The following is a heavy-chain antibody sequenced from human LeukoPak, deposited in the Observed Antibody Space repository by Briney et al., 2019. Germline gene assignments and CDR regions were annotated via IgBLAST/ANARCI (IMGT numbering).Heavy chain of an antibody. D-gene: IGHD1-26*01. Sequence: PGGSLRLSCAASGFSFSSYDMHWVRQATGKGLEWVSAISVAGDTYYLGSVKGRFTISRENAKNSLYLQMNSLRPEDTAVYYCASGTVGVGVFDVWGQGTMVTVSS. CDR1: GFSFSSYD. CDR3: ASGTVGVGVFDV. J-gene: IGHJ3*01. CDR2: ISVAGDT. V-gene: IGHV3-13*01.